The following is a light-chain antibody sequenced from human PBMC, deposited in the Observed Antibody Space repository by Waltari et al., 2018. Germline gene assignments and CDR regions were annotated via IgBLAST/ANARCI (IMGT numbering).Light chain of an antibody. Sequence: EIQMTQSPSSVSASVGDRFTITCRATQDISSALAWYQQKRGQAPNLLIYGVSTLQSGAPSRFSGSGSGTEFTLTISSLQPEDLATYFCQQGSTFPPTFGQGTKVEIK. V-gene: IGKV1-12*01. CDR3: QQGSTFPPT. CDR1: QDISSA. CDR2: GVS. J-gene: IGKJ1*01.